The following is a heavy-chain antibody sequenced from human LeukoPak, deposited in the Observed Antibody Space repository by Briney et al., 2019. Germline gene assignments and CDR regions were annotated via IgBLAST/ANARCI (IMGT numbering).Heavy chain of an antibody. CDR1: GYTFTNFI. V-gene: IGHV1-18*01. J-gene: IGHJ4*02. CDR2: ISAYNDNT. Sequence: ASVKVSCKASGYTFTNFIINWVRQAPGQGLEWMGWISAYNDNTSYAQMFQDRVTMSTDTSTSTAYMELRSLRFDDTAVYYCASSSSGWEQRAPFDYWGQGTQVTVSS. D-gene: IGHD6-19*01. CDR3: ASSSSGWEQRAPFDY.